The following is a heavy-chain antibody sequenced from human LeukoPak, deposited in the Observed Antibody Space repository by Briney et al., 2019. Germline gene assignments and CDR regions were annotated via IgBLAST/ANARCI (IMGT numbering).Heavy chain of an antibody. CDR1: GFTFSDYY. J-gene: IGHJ4*02. Sequence: GGSLRLSCAASGFTFSDYYMNWIRQAPGKGLEWVSYISNSDNTIYYADSVKGRFTISRDNAKNSLYLQMNSLRADDTAVYYCARSHCSGGSCFRFDEWGQGTLVTVSS. D-gene: IGHD2-15*01. V-gene: IGHV3-11*04. CDR2: ISNSDNTI. CDR3: ARSHCSGGSCFRFDE.